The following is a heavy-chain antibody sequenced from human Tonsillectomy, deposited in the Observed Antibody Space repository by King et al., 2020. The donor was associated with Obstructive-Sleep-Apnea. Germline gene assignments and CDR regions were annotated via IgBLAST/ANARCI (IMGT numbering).Heavy chain of an antibody. CDR1: GYTFSIYW. CDR3: ARGPRTGDAFDY. D-gene: IGHD7-27*01. CDR2: TYPVDCAT. V-gene: IGHV5-51*01. Sequence: QLVQSGAEVKKPGESLKISCKGSGYTFSIYWIGLVRQMPGKGLEWMGITYPVDCATRYSPSFRGQGTISADKSLSTASLQGSSLKASDTAMYYCARGPRTGDAFDYWGQGTLVTVSS. J-gene: IGHJ4*02.